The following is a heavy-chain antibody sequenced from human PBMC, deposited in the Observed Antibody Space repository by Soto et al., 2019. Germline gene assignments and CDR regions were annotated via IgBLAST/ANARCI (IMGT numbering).Heavy chain of an antibody. CDR2: IYPGDSDT. D-gene: IGHD4-17*01. V-gene: IGHV5-51*01. J-gene: IGHJ4*02. Sequence: GESLKISCKGSGYSFTNYWIGWVRQMPGKGLECMGIIYPGDSDTRYSLSFQGQVTISADKSISTAYLQWNSLKASDTAMYYCARHLRSDYGDDVDYWGQGTLVTVSS. CDR3: ARHLRSDYGDDVDY. CDR1: GYSFTNYW.